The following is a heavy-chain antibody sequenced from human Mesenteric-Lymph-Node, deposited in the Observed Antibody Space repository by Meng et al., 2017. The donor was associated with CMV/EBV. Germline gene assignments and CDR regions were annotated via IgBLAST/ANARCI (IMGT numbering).Heavy chain of an antibody. D-gene: IGHD3-16*01. CDR3: TRGFPGGGHAVFSDC. Sequence: ESLKISCRVSGGSISGYYWTWIRHSPGKRLEWIGWIHFSGTTSFNPSLKSRVTILIDTSKNQFFLNLKSVTAADTAVYYCTRGFPGGGHAVFSDCWGQGMLVTVSS. CDR1: GGSISGYY. V-gene: IGHV4-59*01. J-gene: IGHJ4*02. CDR2: IHFSGTT.